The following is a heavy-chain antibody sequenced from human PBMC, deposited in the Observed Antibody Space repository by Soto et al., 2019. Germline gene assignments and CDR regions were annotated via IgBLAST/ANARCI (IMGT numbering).Heavy chain of an antibody. J-gene: IGHJ6*02. Sequence: QVQLVQSGAEVKKPGSSVKVSCKVSGGTFSNYAIDWVRLAPGHGLAWIGGIVPIFGTTYYTQKFQGRATIIADDSTTTAYLEMCSLRSEDTAIYYCARVEAVAGLYNYHGLDVWGQGTAVTVSS. D-gene: IGHD6-19*01. CDR2: IVPIFGTT. CDR1: GGTFSNYA. CDR3: ARVEAVAGLYNYHGLDV. V-gene: IGHV1-69*12.